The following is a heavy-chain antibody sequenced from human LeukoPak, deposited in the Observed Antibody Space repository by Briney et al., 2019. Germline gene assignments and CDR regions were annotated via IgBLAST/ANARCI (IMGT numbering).Heavy chain of an antibody. CDR3: ARSALGYSYGPAFYYGMDV. D-gene: IGHD5-18*01. V-gene: IGHV1-2*02. CDR1: GYTFTGYY. Sequence: ASVKVSSKASGYTFTGYYMHWVRQAPGQGLEWMGWINPNSGGTNYAQKFQGRVTMTRDTSISTAYMELSRLRSDDTAVYYCARSALGYSYGPAFYYGMDVWGQGTTVTVFS. CDR2: INPNSGGT. J-gene: IGHJ6*02.